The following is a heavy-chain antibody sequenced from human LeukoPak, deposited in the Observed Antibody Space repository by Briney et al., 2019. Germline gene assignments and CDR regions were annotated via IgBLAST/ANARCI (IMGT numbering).Heavy chain of an antibody. CDR3: ARGPGGRRGYYPLEDSYYYYYMDV. J-gene: IGHJ6*03. D-gene: IGHD3-22*01. V-gene: IGHV1-18*01. CDR2: ISAYNGNT. Sequence: ASVKVSCKASGYTFTSYGISWVRQAPGQGLEWMGWISAYNGNTNYAQKLQGRVTMTTDTSTSTAYMELRSLRSDDTAVYYCARGPGGRRGYYPLEDSYYYYYMDVWGKGTTVTVSS. CDR1: GYTFTSYG.